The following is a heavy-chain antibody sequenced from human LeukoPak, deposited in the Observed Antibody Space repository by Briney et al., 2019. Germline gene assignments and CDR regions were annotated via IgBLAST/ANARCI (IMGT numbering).Heavy chain of an antibody. D-gene: IGHD5-12*01. CDR3: ARGWRRGPDIVATQTNFDY. CDR2: INPNSGGT. Sequence: ASVKVSCKASGYTFTGYYMHWVRQAPGQGLEWMGWINPNSGGTNYAQKFQGRVTMTRDTSISTAYMELSRLRSDDTAVYYCARGWRRGPDIVATQTNFDYWGQGTLVTVSS. J-gene: IGHJ4*02. V-gene: IGHV1-2*02. CDR1: GYTFTGYY.